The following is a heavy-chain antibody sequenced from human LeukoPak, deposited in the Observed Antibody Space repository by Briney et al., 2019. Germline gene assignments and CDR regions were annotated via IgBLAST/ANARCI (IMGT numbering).Heavy chain of an antibody. CDR2: ISGNDNTI. V-gene: IGHV3-20*04. D-gene: IGHD3-10*01. Sequence: GGSLRVSCRASGFTLRDSSMNWVRQAPGKGLEWVSSISGNDNTIAYEDSVKGRFTISRDNATNSVYLQINSLTAEDTALYYFARVTKQRLLLQWFSDLWGGGTPVSVSS. J-gene: IGHJ4*02. CDR1: GFTLRDSS. CDR3: ARVTKQRLLLQWFSDL.